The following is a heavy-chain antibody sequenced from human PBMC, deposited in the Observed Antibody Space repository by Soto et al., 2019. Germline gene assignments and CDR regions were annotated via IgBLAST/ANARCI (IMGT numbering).Heavy chain of an antibody. V-gene: IGHV1-58*01. CDR2: IVVGSGNT. Sequence: ASVKVSCKASGFTFTSSAVQWVRQARGQRLEWIGWIVVGSGNTNYAQKFQERVTITRDMSTSTAYMELRSLRSDDTAVYYCARDLPDIVVVVAAISTADAFDIWGQGTMVTVSS. J-gene: IGHJ3*02. D-gene: IGHD2-15*01. CDR3: ARDLPDIVVVVAAISTADAFDI. CDR1: GFTFTSSA.